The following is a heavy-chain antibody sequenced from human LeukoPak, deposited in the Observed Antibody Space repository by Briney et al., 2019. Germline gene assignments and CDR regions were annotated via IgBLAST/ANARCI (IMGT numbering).Heavy chain of an antibody. V-gene: IGHV4-39*01. D-gene: IGHD3-22*01. Sequence: PSETLSLTCTVSGGSISSSSFYWGWIRQPPGKGLEWIGSIYYRGSTYYNPSLKSRVTISVDMSENQVSLKLRSVTAADTAVYYCTEFYFDRSGYADYWGQGTLVTVSS. CDR2: IYYRGST. CDR1: GGSISSSSFY. CDR3: TEFYFDRSGYADY. J-gene: IGHJ4*02.